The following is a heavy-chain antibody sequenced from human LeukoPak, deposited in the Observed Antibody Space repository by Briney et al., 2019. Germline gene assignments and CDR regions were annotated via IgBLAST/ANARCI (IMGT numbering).Heavy chain of an antibody. Sequence: SETLSLTCTVSGGSISSSSYYWGWIRQPPGKGLEWIGSIYYSGSTYYNPSLKSRVTISVDTSKNQFSLKLSSVTAADTAVYYCARAGDYVWGSYRLGYFDLWGRGTLVTVSS. CDR1: GGSISSSSYY. CDR2: IYYSGST. V-gene: IGHV4-39*07. CDR3: ARAGDYVWGSYRLGYFDL. D-gene: IGHD3-16*02. J-gene: IGHJ2*01.